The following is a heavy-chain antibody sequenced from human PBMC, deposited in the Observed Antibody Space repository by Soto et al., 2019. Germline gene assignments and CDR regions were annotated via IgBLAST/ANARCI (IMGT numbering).Heavy chain of an antibody. CDR3: AKDARYYYGMDV. CDR1: EFIFSSYG. CDR2: ISYDGSNK. V-gene: IGHV3-30*18. Sequence: VGCLRISCAACEFIFSSYGMHWVRQAPGKGLEWVAVISYDGSNKYYADSVKGRFTISRDNSKNTLYLQMNSLRAEDTAVYYCAKDARYYYGMDVWGQGTTVTVSS. J-gene: IGHJ6*02.